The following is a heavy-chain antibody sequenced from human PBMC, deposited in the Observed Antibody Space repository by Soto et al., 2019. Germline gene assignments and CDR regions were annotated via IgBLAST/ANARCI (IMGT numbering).Heavy chain of an antibody. Sequence: PGGSLRLSCAASGFTFSSYWMSWVRQAPGKGLEWVANIKQDGSEKYYVDSVKGRFTISRDNAKNSLYLQMNSLRAEDTAVYYCASMLKWFGELFAFEIWGQGTMVTVSS. D-gene: IGHD3-10*01. J-gene: IGHJ3*02. CDR2: IKQDGSEK. CDR3: ASMLKWFGELFAFEI. V-gene: IGHV3-7*01. CDR1: GFTFSSYW.